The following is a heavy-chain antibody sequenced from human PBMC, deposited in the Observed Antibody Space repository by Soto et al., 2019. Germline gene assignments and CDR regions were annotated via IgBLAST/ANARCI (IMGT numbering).Heavy chain of an antibody. D-gene: IGHD2-2*01. CDR3: ARGGGSPYHDHEFDY. Sequence: QVQLQESGPGLVKPSETLSLTCSVSGVSTSNHYWTWIRKPPGQGPEWIGCIYYRGTTNYNASFSGRVTISVDPSKNQFSLKLTSVTTADTAVYYCARGGGSPYHDHEFDYWGQGILVTVSS. J-gene: IGHJ4*02. CDR1: GVSTSNHY. V-gene: IGHV4-59*11. CDR2: IYYRGTT.